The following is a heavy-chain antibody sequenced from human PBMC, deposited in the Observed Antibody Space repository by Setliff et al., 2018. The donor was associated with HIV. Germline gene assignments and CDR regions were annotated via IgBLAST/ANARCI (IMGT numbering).Heavy chain of an antibody. V-gene: IGHV4-39*01. Sequence: PSETLSLTCTVSGGSISSSSSFWGWIRQPPGKGLECIGSIYYSGSTYYNPSLQSRVTISVDTSKNQFSLKLSSVTAADTAAYYCARQKTVTTYFDYWGQGTLVTVSS. J-gene: IGHJ4*02. D-gene: IGHD4-17*01. CDR2: IYYSGST. CDR1: GGSISSSSSF. CDR3: ARQKTVTTYFDY.